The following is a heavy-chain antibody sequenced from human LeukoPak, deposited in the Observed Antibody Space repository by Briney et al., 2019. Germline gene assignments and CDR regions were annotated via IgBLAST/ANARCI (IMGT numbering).Heavy chain of an antibody. CDR2: ISTRSSYI. J-gene: IGHJ5*02. V-gene: IGHV3-21*01. CDR3: AKGRGSGSYSNWFDP. D-gene: IGHD3-10*01. CDR1: GFTFSSYA. Sequence: PGGSLRLSCAASGFTFSSYAMSWVRQAPGKGLEWVSSISTRSSYIYYADSVKGRFTISRDNAKNSLYLQMNSLRAEDTAVYYCAKGRGSGSYSNWFDPWGQGTLVTVSS.